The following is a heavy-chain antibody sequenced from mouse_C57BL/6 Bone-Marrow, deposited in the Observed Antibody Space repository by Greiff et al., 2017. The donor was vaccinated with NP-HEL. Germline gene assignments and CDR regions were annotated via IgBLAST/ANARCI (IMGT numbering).Heavy chain of an antibody. CDR3: ARWYYGSSYKGYYFDY. Sequence: VQLQQPGAELVKPGASVKLSCKASGYTFTSYWMHWVKQRPGQGLEWIGMIHPNSGSTNYNEKFKSKATLTVDKSSSTAYMQLSSLTSEDSAVYYCARWYYGSSYKGYYFDYWGQGTTLTVSS. CDR1: GYTFTSYW. CDR2: IHPNSGST. J-gene: IGHJ2*01. V-gene: IGHV1-64*01. D-gene: IGHD1-1*01.